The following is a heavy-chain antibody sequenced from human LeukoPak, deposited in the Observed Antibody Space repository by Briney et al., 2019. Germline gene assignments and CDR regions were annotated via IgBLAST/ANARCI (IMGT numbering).Heavy chain of an antibody. CDR1: GYTFTSYY. CDR3: ARFGPLSSGWSSDAFAI. D-gene: IGHD6-19*01. J-gene: IGHJ3*02. Sequence: ASVKVSCKASGYTFTSYYMHWVRQAPAQGLEWMGIINPSGGSTSYAQKFQGRVTMTRDTSTSTVYMELSSLRSEDTAVYYCARFGPLSSGWSSDAFAIWGQGTMVTVSS. CDR2: INPSGGST. V-gene: IGHV1-46*03.